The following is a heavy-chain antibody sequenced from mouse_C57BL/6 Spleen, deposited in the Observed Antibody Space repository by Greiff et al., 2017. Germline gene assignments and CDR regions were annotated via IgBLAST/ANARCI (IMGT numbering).Heavy chain of an antibody. CDR3: ARFYYDYYAMDY. V-gene: IGHV1-53*01. D-gene: IGHD2-1*01. J-gene: IGHJ4*01. CDR1: GYTFTSYW. CDR2: INPSNGGS. Sequence: QVQLQQPGTELVKPGASVKLSCKASGYTFTSYWMHWVQQRPGQGLEWIGNINPSNGGSNYNEKFKSKDTLTVDKSSSTANMQLNSLTSKYSAVYYCARFYYDYYAMDYWGQGTSVTVSS.